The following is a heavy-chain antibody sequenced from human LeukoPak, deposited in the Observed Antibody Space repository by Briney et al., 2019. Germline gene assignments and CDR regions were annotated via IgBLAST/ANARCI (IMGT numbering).Heavy chain of an antibody. V-gene: IGHV3-23*03. CDR3: AKGKGGTSFNYCFDY. CDR1: GFGFGAYA. CDR2: IHNDAATT. Sequence: PGGSLRLSCAASGFGFGAYAMIWVRQAPGKGLEWVSLIHNDAATTYYADSVRGRFTVSRDNSKNTLYLEMNSLRAEDTAVYYCAKGKGGTSFNYCFDYWGQGTPVSVS. J-gene: IGHJ4*02. D-gene: IGHD2/OR15-2a*01.